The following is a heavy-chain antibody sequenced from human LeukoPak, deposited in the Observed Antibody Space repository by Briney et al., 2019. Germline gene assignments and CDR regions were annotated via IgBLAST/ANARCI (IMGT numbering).Heavy chain of an antibody. Sequence: SETLSLTCTVSGGSISSSSYYWGWIRQPPGKGLEWIGSIYYSGSTYYNPSLKSRVTIPVDTSKNQFSLKLSSVTAADTAVYYCARGDYYDGSGPEHWYFDLWGRGTLVTVSS. CDR3: ARGDYYDGSGPEHWYFDL. J-gene: IGHJ2*01. CDR1: GGSISSSSYY. CDR2: IYYSGST. D-gene: IGHD3-22*01. V-gene: IGHV4-39*01.